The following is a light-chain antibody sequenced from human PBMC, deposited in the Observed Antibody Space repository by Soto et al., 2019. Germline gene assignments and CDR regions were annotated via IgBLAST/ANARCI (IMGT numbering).Light chain of an antibody. Sequence: QLVLTQSPSASASLGASVMLTCTLSSGHSSYAIAWHQQQPEKGPRYLMKLNSDGSHSKGDGIPDRFSGSSSGAERYLTISSLQSEDEADYYCQTWGTGIWVFGGGTKVTVL. J-gene: IGLJ3*02. V-gene: IGLV4-69*01. CDR1: SGHSSYA. CDR3: QTWGTGIWV. CDR2: LNSDGSH.